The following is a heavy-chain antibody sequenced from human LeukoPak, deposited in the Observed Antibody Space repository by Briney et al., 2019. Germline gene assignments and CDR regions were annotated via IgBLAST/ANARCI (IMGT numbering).Heavy chain of an antibody. J-gene: IGHJ4*02. Sequence: GGSLRLSCGASGFTFSSFGMHWVRQAPGKGLEWVAVISYDGNNKYYVDSVKGRFTISRDNSKNTLSLQMNSLRAEDTAVYYCVKGDYYGSVLPFDYWGQGTLVTVFS. D-gene: IGHD3-10*01. CDR1: GFTFSSFG. V-gene: IGHV3-30*18. CDR2: ISYDGNNK. CDR3: VKGDYYGSVLPFDY.